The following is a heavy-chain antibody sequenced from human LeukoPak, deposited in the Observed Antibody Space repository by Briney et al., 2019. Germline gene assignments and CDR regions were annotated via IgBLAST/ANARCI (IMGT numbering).Heavy chain of an antibody. CDR1: GGTFNSYG. J-gene: IGHJ6*03. CDR3: GRGARPPPYYYYMDV. Sequence: GASVKVSCKASGGTFNSYGIIWVRQAPGQGLEWMGGIIPILGTANYAQKFQGRVTITADKSTSTAYMELSSLRSEDTAVYYCGRGARPPPYYYYMDVWGKGTTVTVSS. V-gene: IGHV1-69*10. D-gene: IGHD5-12*01. CDR2: IIPILGTA.